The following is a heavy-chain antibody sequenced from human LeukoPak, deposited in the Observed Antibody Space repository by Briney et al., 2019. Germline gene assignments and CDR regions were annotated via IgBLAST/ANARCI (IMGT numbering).Heavy chain of an antibody. J-gene: IGHJ3*02. D-gene: IGHD3-22*01. V-gene: IGHV1-8*01. CDR2: MNPNSGNT. CDR1: GYTFTSYD. Sequence: ASVKVSCKASGYTFTSYDINWVRQATGQGLEWMGWMNPNSGNTGYAQKFQGRVTMTRNTSISTAYMELSSLRSDDTAVYYCARAADYYDSSPQAFDIWGQGTMVTVSS. CDR3: ARAADYYDSSPQAFDI.